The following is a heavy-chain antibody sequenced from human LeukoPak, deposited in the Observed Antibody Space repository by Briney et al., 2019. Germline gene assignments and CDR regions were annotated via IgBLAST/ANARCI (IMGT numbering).Heavy chain of an antibody. CDR1: GGSNSPLH. D-gene: IGHD3-10*01. J-gene: IGHJ4*02. Sequence: SETLSLTCTVSGGSNSPLHWSWLPPPPGKGLEFIGYIYYSGTTNYHPSLKNRVTLSVDTSKNQFSLKLSSVTAADTAVYYCARGGVAAKFYFDSWGQGTLVTVSS. V-gene: IGHV4-59*11. CDR3: ARGGVAAKFYFDS. CDR2: IYYSGTT.